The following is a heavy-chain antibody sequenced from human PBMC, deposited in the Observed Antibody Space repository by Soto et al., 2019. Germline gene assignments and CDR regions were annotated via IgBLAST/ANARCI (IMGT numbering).Heavy chain of an antibody. CDR3: AQYYYGSGSYFDH. J-gene: IGHJ4*02. Sequence: SETLSLTCTVSGASISSNCWSWIRQTPGKGLEWIGYIYHSGTNYNPSLKSRVFISMDTSKNQFSLKLSSVTTADTAVYFCAQYYYGSGSYFDHWGQGTLVTVS. D-gene: IGHD3-10*01. CDR1: GASISSNC. CDR2: IYHSGT. V-gene: IGHV4-59*01.